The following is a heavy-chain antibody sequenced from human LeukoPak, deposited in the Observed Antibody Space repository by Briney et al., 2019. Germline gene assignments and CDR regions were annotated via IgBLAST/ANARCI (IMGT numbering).Heavy chain of an antibody. Sequence: GESLEISCKSSGYSFTNYWIVWVRQMPGKGLEWMGIIYPGDSDTKYSPSFQGQVTISADRSISTAYLQWKSLEASDTAMYYCARHEVPLGYSYGYFDYWGQGTLVTVSS. J-gene: IGHJ4*02. CDR1: GYSFTNYW. CDR2: IYPGDSDT. CDR3: ARHEVPLGYSYGYFDY. V-gene: IGHV5-51*01. D-gene: IGHD5-18*01.